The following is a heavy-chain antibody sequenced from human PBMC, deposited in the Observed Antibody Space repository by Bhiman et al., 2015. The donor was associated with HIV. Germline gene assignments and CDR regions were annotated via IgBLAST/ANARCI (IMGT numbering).Heavy chain of an antibody. CDR3: AREAVAGTIYFNY. CDR2: INRDGSST. CDR1: GFTFSSYW. J-gene: IGHJ4*02. Sequence: EVQLVQSGGHLVQSGGSLWLSCAASGFTFSSYWMHWVRQAPGKGLVWVSRINRDGSSTTYADSVKGRFTISRDNAKKSMYLQMNSLGVEDTALYYCAREAVAGTIYFNYWGQGTLVTVSS. V-gene: IGHV3-74*03. D-gene: IGHD6-19*01.